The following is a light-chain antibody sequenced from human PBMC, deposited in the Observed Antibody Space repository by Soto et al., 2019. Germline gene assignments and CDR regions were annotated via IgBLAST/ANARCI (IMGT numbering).Light chain of an antibody. CDR2: DVS. J-gene: IGLJ1*01. CDR3: SSYTSSSSSYV. CDR1: SSEVGGCNY. Sequence: QSVLTQPASVSGSPGQSITISCTGNSSEVGGCNYVSWYQQHPGKAPKLMIYDVSNRPSGVSNRFSGSKSGNTASLTISGLQAEDEADYYCSSYTSSSSSYVFGTGTKVTVL. V-gene: IGLV2-14*01.